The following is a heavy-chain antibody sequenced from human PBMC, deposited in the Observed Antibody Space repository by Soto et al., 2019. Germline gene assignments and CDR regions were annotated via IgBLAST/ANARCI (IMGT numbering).Heavy chain of an antibody. CDR3: AKNYDFWSGPGKDYFDY. J-gene: IGHJ4*02. D-gene: IGHD3-3*01. Sequence: GGSLRLSCAASGFTFSSYGTHWVRQAPGKGLEWVAVISYDGSNKYYADSVKGRFTISRDNSKNTLYLQMNSLRAEDTAVYYCAKNYDFWSGPGKDYFDYWGQGTLVTVSS. V-gene: IGHV3-30*18. CDR1: GFTFSSYG. CDR2: ISYDGSNK.